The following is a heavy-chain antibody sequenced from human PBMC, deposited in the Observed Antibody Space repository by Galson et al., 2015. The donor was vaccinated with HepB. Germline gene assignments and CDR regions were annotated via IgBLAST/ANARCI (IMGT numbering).Heavy chain of an antibody. J-gene: IGHJ4*02. D-gene: IGHD3-22*01. V-gene: IGHV1-69*13. Sequence: SVKVSCKASGGTFSSYAISWVRQAPGQGLEWMGGIIPIFGTANYAQKFQGRVTITADESTSTAYMELSSLRSEDTAVYYCARGKYYYDSNGYSFDYWGQGTLVTVSS. CDR2: IIPIFGTA. CDR3: ARGKYYYDSNGYSFDY. CDR1: GGTFSSYA.